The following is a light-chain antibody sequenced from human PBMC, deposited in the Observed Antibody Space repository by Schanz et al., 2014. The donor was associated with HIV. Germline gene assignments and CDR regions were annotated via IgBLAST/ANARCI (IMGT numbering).Light chain of an antibody. CDR3: LQHDNWPWT. Sequence: EIVLTQSPATLSLSPGERATLSCRASQSVSNYLAWYQQKPGQAPRLLIYGASFRATGIPDRFSGSGSGTDFTLTISRLDPEDFAVYYCLQHDNWPWTFGQGTKVEIK. V-gene: IGKV3-11*01. CDR1: QSVSNY. CDR2: GAS. J-gene: IGKJ1*01.